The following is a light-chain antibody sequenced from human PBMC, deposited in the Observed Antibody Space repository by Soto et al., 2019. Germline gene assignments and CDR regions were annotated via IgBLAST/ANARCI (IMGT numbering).Light chain of an antibody. J-gene: IGKJ5*01. CDR2: AAS. CDR1: QSISRN. V-gene: IGKV1-39*01. CDR3: QQSDTTASIT. Sequence: DIQMTQSPSSLSASVGDRVTITCRASQSISRNLNWYQHKPGKAPKLLIYAASSLQNGVPSRFSGGGSGTEVTLSISSLQPEDFGTYYCQQSDTTASITVGQGTRLEIK.